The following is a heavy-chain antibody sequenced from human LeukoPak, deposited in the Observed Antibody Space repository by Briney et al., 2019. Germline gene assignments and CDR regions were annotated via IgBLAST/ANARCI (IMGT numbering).Heavy chain of an antibody. D-gene: IGHD3-22*01. CDR1: GFTFSSYE. V-gene: IGHV3-48*03. J-gene: IGHJ4*02. Sequence: PGGSLRLSCAASGFTFSSYEMNWVRQAPGKGLEWVSYISSSGSTIYYADSVKGRFTISRDNAKNSLYLQMNSLRAEDTAVYYCARDGGLSGYPVPFRYYFDYWGQGALVTVSS. CDR3: ARDGGLSGYPVPFRYYFDY. CDR2: ISSSGSTI.